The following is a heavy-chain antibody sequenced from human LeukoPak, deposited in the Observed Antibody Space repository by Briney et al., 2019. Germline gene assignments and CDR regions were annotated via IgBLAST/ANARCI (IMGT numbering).Heavy chain of an antibody. CDR2: ITAVIRSV. J-gene: IGHJ4*02. D-gene: IGHD3-22*01. V-gene: IGHV1-69*13. CDR3: ARHSGYHSTMYLDY. CDR1: GGTFNSYA. Sequence: SVKVSCKTSGGTFNSYAISWVRQAPGQGLEWMGGITAVIRSVNYAQRFQGRVTITADEFMRTVYMELSSLRSEDTAVYYCARHSGYHSTMYLDYWGQGTLVTVSS.